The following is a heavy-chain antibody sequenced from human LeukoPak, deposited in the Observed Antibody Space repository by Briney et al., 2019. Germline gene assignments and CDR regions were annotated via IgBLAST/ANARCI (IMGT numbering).Heavy chain of an antibody. CDR3: ARGLAVSSNY. CDR2: ICGSSACI. V-gene: IGHV3-21*01. J-gene: IGHJ4*02. CDR1: GFTFSSYS. Sequence: GGSLRISCAASGFTFSSYSMNWVRQAPGKGLEWVSAICGSSACILYADSVKGRFTISRDNAKNSVYLQMNSLRAEDTGVYYCARGLAVSSNYWGQGTLVTVSS. D-gene: IGHD6-19*01.